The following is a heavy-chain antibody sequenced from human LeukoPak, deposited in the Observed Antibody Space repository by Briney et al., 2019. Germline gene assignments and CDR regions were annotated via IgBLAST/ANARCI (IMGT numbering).Heavy chain of an antibody. D-gene: IGHD5/OR15-5a*01. CDR2: ISAYNGNT. J-gene: IGHJ4*02. CDR1: GYTFTSYG. V-gene: IGHV1-18*01. CDR3: ARLDIVSILFDS. Sequence: ASVKVSCKASGYTFTSYGVTWVRQAPGQGLEWMGWISAYNGNTNYAQNVQGRVTMSRDTSTSTAYMELRSLRSDDTAVYYCARLDIVSILFDSWGQGTLVTVSS.